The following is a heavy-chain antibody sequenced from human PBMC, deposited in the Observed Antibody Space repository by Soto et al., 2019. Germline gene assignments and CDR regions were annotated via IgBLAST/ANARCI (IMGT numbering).Heavy chain of an antibody. CDR2: ISYDGSNK. Sequence: GGSLRLSCAASGFTFSSYAIHWVRQAPGKGLEWVAVISYDGSNKYYADSVKGRFTISRDNSKNTLYLQMNSLTVEDTAVYYCAKEQGRVAAALDYWGQGTLVTVSS. J-gene: IGHJ4*02. CDR3: AKEQGRVAAALDY. V-gene: IGHV3-30-3*01. CDR1: GFTFSSYA. D-gene: IGHD6-13*01.